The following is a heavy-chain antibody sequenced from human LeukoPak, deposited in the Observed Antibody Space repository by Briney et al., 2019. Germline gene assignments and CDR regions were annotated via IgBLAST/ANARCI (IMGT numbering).Heavy chain of an antibody. CDR3: ARGSSPYNWYFDL. V-gene: IGHV1-18*01. J-gene: IGHJ2*01. Sequence: ASVKVSCKASGYRLRNHGISWVRQAPGQGLEWVGWIAADSGDIHGYTHYAEKLQGRVSMTTDTSTDTAYMDLRSLTSDDTAVYYCARGSSPYNWYFDLWGRGTLLTVSS. CDR2: IAADSGDIHGYT. CDR1: GYRLRNHG. D-gene: IGHD4-11*01.